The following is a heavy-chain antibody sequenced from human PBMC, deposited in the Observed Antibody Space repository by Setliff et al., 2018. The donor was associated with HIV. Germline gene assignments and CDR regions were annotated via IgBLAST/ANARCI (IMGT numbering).Heavy chain of an antibody. J-gene: IGHJ4*02. CDR2: INHSGST. CDR1: GGSFRGYY. V-gene: IGHV4-34*01. Sequence: SETLSLTCAVYGGSFRGYYWSWIRQPPGKGLEWIGEINHSGSTNYDPSLKSRVTISVDTSKSQFSLKLSSVTAADTALYYCARGSDYIWGNYRFPFDYWGQGTLVTVSS. D-gene: IGHD3-16*02. CDR3: ARGSDYIWGNYRFPFDY.